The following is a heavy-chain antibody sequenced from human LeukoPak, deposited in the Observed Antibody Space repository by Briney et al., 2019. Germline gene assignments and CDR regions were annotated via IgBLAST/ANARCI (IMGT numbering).Heavy chain of an antibody. CDR2: TYYRSKWYN. Sequence: SQTLSLTCAISGDSVSSNSAAWNWIRQSPSRGLEWLGRTYYRSKWYNDYAGSVKSRITINPDTSKNQFSLQLNSVTPEDTAVYYCARVRGGDSGYEKSLDPWGQGTLVTVSS. CDR1: GDSVSSNSAA. D-gene: IGHD5-12*01. CDR3: ARVRGGDSGYEKSLDP. V-gene: IGHV6-1*01. J-gene: IGHJ5*02.